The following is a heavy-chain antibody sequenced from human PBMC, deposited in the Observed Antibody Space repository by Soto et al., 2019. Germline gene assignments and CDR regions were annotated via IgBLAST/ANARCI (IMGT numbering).Heavy chain of an antibody. Sequence: QVQLVQSGAEVKKPGSSVKVSCKASGGTFSSYTISWVRQAPGHGLEWMGRIIPILGIANYAQKFQGRVTITADKSTSTAYMELSSLRSEDTAVYYCASVRYCSSTSCPDWFDPWGQGTLVTVSS. CDR3: ASVRYCSSTSCPDWFDP. J-gene: IGHJ5*02. CDR1: GGTFSSYT. D-gene: IGHD2-2*01. V-gene: IGHV1-69*02. CDR2: IIPILGIA.